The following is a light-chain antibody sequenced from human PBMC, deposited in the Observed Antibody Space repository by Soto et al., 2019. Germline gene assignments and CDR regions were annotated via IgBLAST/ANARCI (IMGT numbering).Light chain of an antibody. V-gene: IGKV1-9*01. J-gene: IGKJ2*01. CDR1: QGISSY. Sequence: DIQLTQSPSFLSASVGDRVTITSRASQGISSYLAWYQQKPGKAPKLLIYAASTLQSGVPSRFSGSGSGTEFTLTISSLQPEDFATYYCQQLNSYSYTFGQGTKLEIK. CDR3: QQLNSYSYT. CDR2: AAS.